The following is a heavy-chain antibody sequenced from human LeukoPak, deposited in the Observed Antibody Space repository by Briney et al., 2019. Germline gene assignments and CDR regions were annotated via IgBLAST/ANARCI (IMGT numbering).Heavy chain of an antibody. Sequence: KSSETLSLTCAVYGGSFSGYYWTWIRQPPGKGLEWIGEINHSGGTNYSPSLKSRLTISIDTSKDQVSLRLRSVTDADTAVYYCAGGIVLMHYATFDIWGPGTPVTVSS. CDR2: INHSGGT. CDR1: GGSFSGYY. V-gene: IGHV4-34*01. CDR3: AGGIVLMHYATFDI. D-gene: IGHD2-8*01. J-gene: IGHJ4*02.